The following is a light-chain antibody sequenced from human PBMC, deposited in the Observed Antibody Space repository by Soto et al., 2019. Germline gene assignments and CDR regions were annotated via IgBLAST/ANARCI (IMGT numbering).Light chain of an antibody. V-gene: IGLV2-14*01. CDR3: SSCTSSNIRV. J-gene: IGLJ3*02. Sequence: QSALTQPASVSGSPGQSITISCTGTSSDVGGYNYVSWFQQHPGKAPKPMIYEVSNRPSGVSNRFSGSKSANTASLTISGLQTEDEADYYCSSCTSSNIRVFGGGTKLTVL. CDR2: EVS. CDR1: SSDVGGYNY.